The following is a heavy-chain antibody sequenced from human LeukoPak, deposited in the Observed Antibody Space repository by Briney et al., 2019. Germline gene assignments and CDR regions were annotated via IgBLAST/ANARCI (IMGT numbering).Heavy chain of an antibody. J-gene: IGHJ3*02. D-gene: IGHD5-18*01. CDR1: GYTYTSYD. CDR3: ARGGGYSYGGDDAFDI. V-gene: IGHV1-8*03. Sequence: ASVKPSCKASGYTYTSYDINWVPQATGQGLECMGWMNPNSGNTGYAQTFQGRVTITRNTSIITAYMELSSLRSEDTAVYYCARGGGYSYGGDDAFDIWGQGTMVTVSS. CDR2: MNPNSGNT.